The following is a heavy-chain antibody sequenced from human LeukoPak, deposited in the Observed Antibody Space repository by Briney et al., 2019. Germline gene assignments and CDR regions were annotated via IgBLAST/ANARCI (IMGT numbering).Heavy chain of an antibody. CDR2: ISGSGGTT. CDR1: GFAFDSFA. J-gene: IGHJ4*02. V-gene: IGHV3-23*01. CDR3: TNVHCTISGCFAGVGPSDD. Sequence: GGTLRLSCAASGFAFDSFAMTWVRQAPGKGLEWVSRISGSGGTTYYADSLKGRATISRDNSKNTLYLQVNSLRAEDTAKYYCTNVHCTISGCFAGVGPSDDWGQGTLVTVSS. D-gene: IGHD2-2*01.